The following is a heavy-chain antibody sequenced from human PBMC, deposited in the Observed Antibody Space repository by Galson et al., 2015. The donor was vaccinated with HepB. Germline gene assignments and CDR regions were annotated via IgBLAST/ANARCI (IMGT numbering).Heavy chain of an antibody. CDR3: AREFVVPAATGRD. J-gene: IGHJ4*02. CDR2: ISYDGSNK. V-gene: IGHV3-30-3*01. D-gene: IGHD2-2*01. CDR1: GFTFSSYA. Sequence: SLRLSCAASGFTFSSYAMHWVRQAPGKGLEWVAVISYDGSNKYYADSVKGRFTISRDNSKNTLYLQMNSLRAGGTAVYYCAREFVVPAATGRDWGQGTLVTVSS.